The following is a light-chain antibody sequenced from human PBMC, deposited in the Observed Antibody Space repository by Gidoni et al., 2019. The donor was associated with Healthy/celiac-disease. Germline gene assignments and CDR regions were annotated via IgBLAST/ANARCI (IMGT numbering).Light chain of an antibody. J-gene: IGKJ1*01. Sequence: DIQMTQSPSSLSASVGDRVTITCRASQSISSYLNWYQQKPGKAPKLLIYAASSLQSGVPSSFSGRGSWTDFTLTISSLPPEDFATYYCQQSYSTPVTFGQGTKVEIK. CDR2: AAS. CDR3: QQSYSTPVT. CDR1: QSISSY. V-gene: IGKV1-39*01.